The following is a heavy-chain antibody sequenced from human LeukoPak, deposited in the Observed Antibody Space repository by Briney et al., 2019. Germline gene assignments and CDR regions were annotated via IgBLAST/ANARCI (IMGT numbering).Heavy chain of an antibody. D-gene: IGHD3-22*01. V-gene: IGHV3-33*06. CDR2: IWYDGSNK. J-gene: IGHJ3*02. Sequence: GGSLRLSCAASGFTFSSYGMHWVRQAPGKGLEWVAVIWYDGSNKYYADSVKGRFTIFRDNSKNTLYLQMNSLRAEDTAVYYCAKVYPYYYDSSAGRNSFDIWGQGTMVTVSS. CDR1: GFTFSSYG. CDR3: AKVYPYYYDSSAGRNSFDI.